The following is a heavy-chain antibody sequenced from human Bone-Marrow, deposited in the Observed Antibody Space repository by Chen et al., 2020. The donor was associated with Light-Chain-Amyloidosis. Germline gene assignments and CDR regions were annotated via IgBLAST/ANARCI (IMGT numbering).Heavy chain of an antibody. J-gene: IGHJ4*02. V-gene: IGHV4-38-2*02. CDR3: ARDSGPFDY. CDR2: IRHSGTT. CDR1: AYSNSSGYY. Sequence: QVQVQESGPGLVKPSETLSLTCAVSAYSNSSGYYWGWIRQPPGKGLEWIGSIRHSGTTYYNPSLKSRVTISVDTSKNQFSLKLTSVTAADTAVYYCARDSGPFDYWGQGTLVTVSS.